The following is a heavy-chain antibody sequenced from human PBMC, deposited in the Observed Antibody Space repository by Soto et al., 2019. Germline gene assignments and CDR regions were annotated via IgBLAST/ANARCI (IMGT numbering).Heavy chain of an antibody. Sequence: SGPTLVNPTQTLTLTCTFSGFSLSTSGMRVSWIRQPPGKALEWLARIDWDDDKFYSTSLKTRLTISKDTSKNQVVLTMTNMDRVNTPRYYWARIMDYYDTRGCTLGDFDIWGKGTMVTVSS. CDR2: IDWDDDK. CDR3: ARIMDYYDTRGCTLGDFDI. D-gene: IGHD3-22*01. CDR1: GFSLSTSGMR. J-gene: IGHJ3*02. V-gene: IGHV2-70*04.